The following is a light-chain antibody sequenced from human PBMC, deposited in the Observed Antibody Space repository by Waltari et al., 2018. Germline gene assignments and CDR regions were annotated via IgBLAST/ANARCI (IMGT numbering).Light chain of an antibody. J-gene: IGLJ2*01. Sequence: SSELSQDPTVSVALGQAVNLTCQGDSPRRSCVSWYQQKPGQAPVLVSYGQNKRPPGIPDRFSGSRSGNTASLAISGLQSEDEALYYCATWDDGLSGVVFGGGTKVTVL. CDR3: ATWDDGLSGVV. CDR2: GQN. V-gene: IGLV3-19*01. CDR1: SPRRSC.